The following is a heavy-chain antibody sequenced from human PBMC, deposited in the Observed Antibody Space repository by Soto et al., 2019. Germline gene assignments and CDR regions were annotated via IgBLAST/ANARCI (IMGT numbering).Heavy chain of an antibody. V-gene: IGHV4-31*03. J-gene: IGHJ6*02. CDR3: ARDLQYSRLFYGMDV. D-gene: IGHD6-13*01. Sequence: SETLSLTCTVSGGSISSGGYYWSWIRQHPGKGMEWIGYIYYSGSTYYNPSLKSRVTISVDTSKNQFSLKLSSVTAADTAVYCCARDLQYSRLFYGMDVWGQGTTVTVSS. CDR2: IYYSGST. CDR1: GGSISSGGYY.